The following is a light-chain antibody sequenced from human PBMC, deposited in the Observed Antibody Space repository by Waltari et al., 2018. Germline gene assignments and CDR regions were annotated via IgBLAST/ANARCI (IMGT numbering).Light chain of an antibody. Sequence: AIRMTQSPSSLSASIGDRVTISCRASQGVSTYLAWFQQKPGKAPSLLIHAASTLQSGVPSRFSGSGTGTDFTLTISSLQPDDFATYYCQQYNIQGTFGQGTKLEIK. J-gene: IGKJ2*02. CDR3: QQYNIQGT. CDR2: AAS. CDR1: QGVSTY. V-gene: IGKV1-8*01.